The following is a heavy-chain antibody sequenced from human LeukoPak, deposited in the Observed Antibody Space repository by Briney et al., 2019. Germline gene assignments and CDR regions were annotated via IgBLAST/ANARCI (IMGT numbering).Heavy chain of an antibody. CDR1: GGSISSYY. CDR2: IYYSGST. J-gene: IGHJ3*02. D-gene: IGHD3-10*01. CDR3: ARVNMGLAFDI. Sequence: SETLSLTCTVSGGSISSYYWSWIRQPPGKGLEWVGYIYYSGSTNYNPSLKSRVTISVDTSKNQFSLKLSSVTAADTAAYYCARVNMGLAFDIWGQGTMVTVSS. V-gene: IGHV4-59*01.